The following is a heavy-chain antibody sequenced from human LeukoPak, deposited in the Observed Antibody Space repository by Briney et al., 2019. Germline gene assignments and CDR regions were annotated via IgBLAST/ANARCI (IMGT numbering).Heavy chain of an antibody. V-gene: IGHV3-23*01. CDR1: AFTLSMDD. J-gene: IGHJ4*02. CDR2: ISGNGAGT. D-gene: IGHD5-18*01. CDR3: AREDSSMVLSLDY. Sequence: GGSLRLSCAASAFTLSMDDMAWVRQPPGKRPEWISSISGNGAGTHYIDSVRGRFIISRDNSKNTVFLQMNSLRAEDTAIYYCAREDSSMVLSLDYWGQGTLVTVSS.